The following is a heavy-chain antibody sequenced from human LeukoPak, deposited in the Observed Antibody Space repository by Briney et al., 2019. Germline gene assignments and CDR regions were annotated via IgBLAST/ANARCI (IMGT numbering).Heavy chain of an antibody. J-gene: IGHJ5*02. Sequence: GASVKVSCKASRGTFSSYAISWVRQAPGQGLEWMGGIIPIFGTANYAQKFQGRVTMTRDMSTSTVYMELSSLRSEDTAMYYCAREAVTIFGLVRTQTTKRPHRFDPWGQGTLVTVSS. CDR2: IIPIFGTA. V-gene: IGHV1-69*05. D-gene: IGHD3-3*01. CDR1: RGTFSSYA. CDR3: AREAVTIFGLVRTQTTKRPHRFDP.